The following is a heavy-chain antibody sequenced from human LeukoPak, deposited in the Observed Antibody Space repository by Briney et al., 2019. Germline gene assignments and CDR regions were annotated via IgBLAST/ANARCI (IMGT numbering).Heavy chain of an antibody. CDR2: INHGGST. Sequence: SETLSLTCAVYGGSLSAYYWTWIRQPPGKGLEWIGEINHGGSTNYNPSLKSRVTISIDTSKNQFSLKLSSVTAADTAVYYCARDDSSGFDYWGQGTLVTVSS. CDR1: GGSLSAYY. J-gene: IGHJ4*02. D-gene: IGHD3-22*01. CDR3: ARDDSSGFDY. V-gene: IGHV4-34*01.